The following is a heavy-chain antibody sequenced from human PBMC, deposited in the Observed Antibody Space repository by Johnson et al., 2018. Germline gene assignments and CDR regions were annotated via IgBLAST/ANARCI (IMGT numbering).Heavy chain of an antibody. Sequence: VQLVQSGGGLVQPGGSLRLSCAASGFTFSRNPMRWVRQAPGKGLEWVSAIDGSGLDTYYADSGKGRFTISRDNSKNTLYREMNRLRAEETAGYYCAKVFGTYYMDVWGKGTTVTVSS. J-gene: IGHJ6*03. CDR1: GFTFSRNP. V-gene: IGHV3-23*04. CDR3: AKVFGTYYMDV. CDR2: IDGSGLDT. D-gene: IGHD1-14*01.